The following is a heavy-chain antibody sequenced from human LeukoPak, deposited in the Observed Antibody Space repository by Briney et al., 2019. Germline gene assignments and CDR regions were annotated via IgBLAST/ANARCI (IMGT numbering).Heavy chain of an antibody. J-gene: IGHJ5*02. CDR2: IIPIFGTA. D-gene: IGHD2-2*01. CDR1: GGTFSSYA. CDR3: ARDREGYCSSTSCYPSNWFDP. V-gene: IGHV1-69*06. Sequence: SVKVSCKASGGTFSSYAISWVRQAPGQGLEWMGGIIPIFGTANYAQKFQGRVTITADKSTSTAYMELSSLRSEDTAVYYCARDREGYCSSTSCYPSNWFDPWGQGTLVTASS.